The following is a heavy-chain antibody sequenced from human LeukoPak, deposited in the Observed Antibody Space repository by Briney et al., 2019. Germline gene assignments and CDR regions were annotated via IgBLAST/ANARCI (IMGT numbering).Heavy chain of an antibody. J-gene: IGHJ4*02. Sequence: GGSLRLXCAASGFSFSVYYMAWVRQAPGKGLEWVGLSRNKENRYSTEYGASVKGRVTISRDDSKNLVYLEMKSLKSEDTAVYYCVGGYDYWGQGTLVTVSS. CDR3: VGGYDY. CDR2: SRNKENRYST. CDR1: GFSFSVYY. D-gene: IGHD2-15*01. V-gene: IGHV3-72*01.